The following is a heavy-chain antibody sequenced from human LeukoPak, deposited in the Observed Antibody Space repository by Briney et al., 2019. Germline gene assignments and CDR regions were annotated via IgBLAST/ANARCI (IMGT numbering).Heavy chain of an antibody. CDR1: GGSFSGYY. Sequence: SSETLSLTCAVYGGSFSGYYWSWIRQPPGKGLEWIGSIYYSGSTYYSPSLKSRLTISVDTSKNQFSLKLSSVTAADTAVYYCARGLSAAVDYWGQGTLVTVSS. CDR3: ARGLSAAVDY. V-gene: IGHV4-34*01. D-gene: IGHD6-13*01. CDR2: IYYSGST. J-gene: IGHJ4*02.